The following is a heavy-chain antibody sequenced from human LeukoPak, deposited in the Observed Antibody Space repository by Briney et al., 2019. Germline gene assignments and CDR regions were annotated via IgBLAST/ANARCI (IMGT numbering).Heavy chain of an antibody. CDR3: ARERSMVRGVSWFDP. J-gene: IGHJ5*02. D-gene: IGHD3-10*01. CDR2: VSYSGST. CDR1: GGSISNFF. Sequence: SEILSLTCTVSGGSISNFFWSWIRQPPGKGLEWIGYVSYSGSTDYNPSLKSRVTISVDTSKNQFSLKLNSVTAADTAVYYCARERSMVRGVSWFDPWGQGTLVTVSS. V-gene: IGHV4-59*01.